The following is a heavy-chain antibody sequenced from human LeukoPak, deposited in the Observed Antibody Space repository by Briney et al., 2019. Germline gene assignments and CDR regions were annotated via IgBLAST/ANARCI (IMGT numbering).Heavy chain of an antibody. CDR1: GFTFSSYA. D-gene: IGHD3/OR15-3a*01. CDR3: ARDQYDTWSRRGNFDT. CDR2: ISYDGSNK. Sequence: GRSLRLSCAASGFTFSSYAMHWVRQAPGKGLEWVAVISYDGSNKYYADSVKGRFTISRDNTKNSLYLQMNSPRAEDTAVFYCARDQYDTWSRRGNFDTWGQGTLVIVSS. V-gene: IGHV3-30-3*01. J-gene: IGHJ4*02.